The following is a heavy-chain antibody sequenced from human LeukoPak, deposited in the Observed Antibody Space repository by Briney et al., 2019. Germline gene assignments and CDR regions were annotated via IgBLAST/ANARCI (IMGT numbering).Heavy chain of an antibody. J-gene: IGHJ4*02. V-gene: IGHV3-21*01. Sequence: PGGSLRLSCAASGFTFSSYSMNWVRQAPGKGLEWVSSISSSSYIYYADSVKGRFTISRDNAKNSLYLQMNSLRAEDTAVYYCARGSRQLDYYDSSGYSPGYWGQGTLVTVSS. D-gene: IGHD3-22*01. CDR2: ISSSSYI. CDR1: GFTFSSYS. CDR3: ARGSRQLDYYDSSGYSPGY.